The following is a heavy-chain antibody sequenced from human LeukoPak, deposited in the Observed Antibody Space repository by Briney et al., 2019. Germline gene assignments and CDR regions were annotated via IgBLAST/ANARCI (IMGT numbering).Heavy chain of an antibody. J-gene: IGHJ4*02. CDR2: VRGSGTAT. V-gene: IGHV3-23*01. D-gene: IGHD3-3*01. CDR1: GFTLSTYA. CDR3: AKTSRRDSTYDSPFDY. Sequence: GGSLRLSCAASGFTLSTYAMAWFRQAPGKGLEWVSAVRGSGTATYYADSVKGRFTISRDNSDNTLYLQMNSLRAEDTAIYYCAKTSRRDSTYDSPFDYWGQGTVVTVSS.